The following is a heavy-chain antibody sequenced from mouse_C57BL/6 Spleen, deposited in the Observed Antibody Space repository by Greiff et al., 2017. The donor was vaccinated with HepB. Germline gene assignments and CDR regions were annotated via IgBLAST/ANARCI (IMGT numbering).Heavy chain of an antibody. CDR1: GYAFSSSW. J-gene: IGHJ2*01. V-gene: IGHV1-82*01. CDR3: ARSPGREGFDY. Sequence: QVQLKESGPELVKPGASVKISCKASGYAFSSSWMNWVKQRPGKGLEWIGRIYPGDGDTNYNGKFKGKATLTADKSSSTAYMQLSSLTSEDSAVYFCARSPGREGFDYWGQGTTLTVSS. CDR2: IYPGDGDT.